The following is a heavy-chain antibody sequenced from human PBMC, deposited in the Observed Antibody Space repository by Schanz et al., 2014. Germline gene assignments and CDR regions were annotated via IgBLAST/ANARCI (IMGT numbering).Heavy chain of an antibody. D-gene: IGHD6-19*01. CDR1: GFTFSSYG. V-gene: IGHV3-NL1*01. Sequence: QVQLVESGGGVVQFGRSLRLSCVASGFTFSSYGMHWVRQAPGKGLEWVSGISGSGGSTYYADSVKGRFTISRDNAKNSLFLQMNRLRAEDTALYYCAIIGVMVAVAGTRADYWGQGTLVTVSS. CDR2: ISGSGGST. CDR3: AIIGVMVAVAGTRADY. J-gene: IGHJ4*02.